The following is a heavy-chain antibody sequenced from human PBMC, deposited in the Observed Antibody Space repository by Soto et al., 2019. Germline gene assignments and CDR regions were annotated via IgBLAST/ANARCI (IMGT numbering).Heavy chain of an antibody. CDR3: ARGGDVNQTDY. V-gene: IGHV4-61*01. CDR1: GGSVSSGSYY. Sequence: QVQLQESGPGLVKPSETLSLTCTVSGGSVSSGSYYWSWIRQPPGKGLEWIGYIYYSGSTNYNPSLKSRVTISVDTSKIQFSLKVSAVTAADTAVYYCARGGDVNQTDYWGQGTLVTVSS. CDR2: IYYSGST. D-gene: IGHD3-16*01. J-gene: IGHJ4*02.